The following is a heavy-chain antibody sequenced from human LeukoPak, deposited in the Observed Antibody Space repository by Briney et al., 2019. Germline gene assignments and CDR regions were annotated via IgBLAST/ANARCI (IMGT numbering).Heavy chain of an antibody. V-gene: IGHV4-34*01. CDR1: GGSFSGYY. CDR3: ARDRYYYDSSGYYPLDY. J-gene: IGHJ4*02. D-gene: IGHD3-22*01. Sequence: PSETLSLTCAVYGGSFSGYYWSWIRQPPGKGLEWIGEINHSGSTNYNSSLKSRGTISVDTSKNQFSLKLSSVTAADTAVYYCARDRYYYDSSGYYPLDYWGQGTLVTVSS. CDR2: INHSGST.